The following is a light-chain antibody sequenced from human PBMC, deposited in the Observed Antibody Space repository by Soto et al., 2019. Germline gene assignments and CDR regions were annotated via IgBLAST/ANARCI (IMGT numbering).Light chain of an antibody. V-gene: IGKV1-27*01. Sequence: DIRMTQSPSSLSASVGDRVTINCRASLGIGTGVGWYQQKPGNAPKLLIYAASTLQSGVTPRIRGRGSGTEFTLTISSLQPEDVATYYCQRYNSAPRTFGQGTKVDMK. J-gene: IGKJ1*01. CDR1: LGIGTG. CDR3: QRYNSAPRT. CDR2: AAS.